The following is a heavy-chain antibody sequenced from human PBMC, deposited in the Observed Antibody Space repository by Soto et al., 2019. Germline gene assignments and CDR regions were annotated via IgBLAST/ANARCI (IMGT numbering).Heavy chain of an antibody. Sequence: QITVKESGTTLVKHTQTLTLTCTFSGFSLSTSGVGVGWLCQPPGKAREGLALIYWDDDKRYRQSLKITLTVTMDTSKNQVLSTMTLMDPVDTATYYGAHGILGSRRGYYFDYWGQGTLVTVSS. J-gene: IGHJ4*02. CDR3: AHGILGSRRGYYFDY. V-gene: IGHV2-5*02. CDR2: IYWDDDK. D-gene: IGHD1-26*01. CDR1: GFSLSTSGVG.